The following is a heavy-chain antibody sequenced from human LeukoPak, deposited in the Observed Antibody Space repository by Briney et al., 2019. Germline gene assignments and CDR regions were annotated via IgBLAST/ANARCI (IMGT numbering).Heavy chain of an antibody. J-gene: IGHJ6*02. CDR3: ARTRYDSSGYNYYYYGMDV. Sequence: SVKVSCKASGGTFSSYAISWVRQAPGQGLEWMGGIIPIFGTANYAQKFQGRVTITADESTSTAYMELSSLRSEDTAVYYCARTRYDSSGYNYYYYGMDVWGQGTTITVSS. CDR1: GGTFSSYA. D-gene: IGHD3-22*01. CDR2: IIPIFGTA. V-gene: IGHV1-69*01.